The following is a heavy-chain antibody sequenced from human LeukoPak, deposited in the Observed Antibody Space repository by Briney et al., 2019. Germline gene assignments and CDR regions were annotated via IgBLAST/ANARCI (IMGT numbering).Heavy chain of an antibody. CDR1: GGSISSYY. V-gene: IGHV4-59*01. CDR2: VYYTGTT. Sequence: SETLSLTCTLSGGSISSYYWSRVREHPGKGLEWIGYVYYTGTTIYNPSSKSGVSLSVDTSKNQFSLKLSSVTAADTDVYYCAREVAGTSGSFDYWGQGTLVTVSS. J-gene: IGHJ4*02. CDR3: AREVAGTSGSFDY. D-gene: IGHD6-19*01.